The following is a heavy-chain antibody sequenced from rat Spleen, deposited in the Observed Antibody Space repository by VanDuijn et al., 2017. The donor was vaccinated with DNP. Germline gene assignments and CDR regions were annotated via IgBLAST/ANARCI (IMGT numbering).Heavy chain of an antibody. CDR3: ATHSFTSGITTAFGS. CDR2: ISHSDGIT. Sequence: EVQLVESGGGLVQPGRSLKLSCAASGFSFRNYYMAWVRQTPKKGLEWVAIISHSDGITYYPDSVKGRFTISRDNSQSSLYLQMDSLRSEDTATYYCATHSFTSGITTAFGSWGQGTLVTVSS. CDR1: GFSFRNYY. J-gene: IGHJ3*01. D-gene: IGHD1-11*01. V-gene: IGHV5-25*01.